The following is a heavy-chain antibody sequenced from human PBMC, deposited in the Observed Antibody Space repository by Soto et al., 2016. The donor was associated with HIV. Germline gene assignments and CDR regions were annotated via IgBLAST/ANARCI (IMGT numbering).Heavy chain of an antibody. CDR3: ARAETYSSSYQD. CDR1: EFTFRTYS. D-gene: IGHD6-13*01. J-gene: IGHJ4*02. V-gene: IGHV3-21*01. Sequence: EVQLVESGGGLVKPGESLRLSCTGSEFTFRTYSMNWVRQAPGKGLEWVSSISRSSTYIYYADSVKGRFTISRDNAENLLYLQMNSLRAEDTAVYYCARAETYSSSYQDWGQGTLVTVSS. CDR2: ISRSSTYI.